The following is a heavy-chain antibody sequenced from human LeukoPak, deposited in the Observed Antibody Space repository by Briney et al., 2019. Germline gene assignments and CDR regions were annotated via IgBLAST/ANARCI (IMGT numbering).Heavy chain of an antibody. CDR3: ARWAYFGVDYHFDY. J-gene: IGHJ4*02. CDR1: GGSISSGSYY. D-gene: IGHD3-3*01. CDR2: IYTSGST. Sequence: PSETLSLTCTVSGGSISSGSYYWSWIRQPAGKGLEWIGRIYTSGSTNYNPSLKSRVTISVDTSKNQFSLKLSSVAAADTAVYYCARWAYFGVDYHFDYWGQGTLVTVSS. V-gene: IGHV4-61*02.